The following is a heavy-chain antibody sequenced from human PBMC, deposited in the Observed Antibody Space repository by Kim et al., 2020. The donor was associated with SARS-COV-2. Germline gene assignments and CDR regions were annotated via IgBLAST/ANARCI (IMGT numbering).Heavy chain of an antibody. CDR3: ASHGGVIVVVRGAGGMDV. J-gene: IGHJ6*02. CDR2: INHSGST. Sequence: SETLSLTCAVYGGSFSGYYWSWIRQPPGKGLEWIGEINHSGSTNYNPSLKSRVTISVDTSKNQFSLKLSSVTAADTAVYYCASHGGVIVVVRGAGGMDVWGQGTTVTVSS. D-gene: IGHD3-22*01. CDR1: GGSFSGYY. V-gene: IGHV4-34*01.